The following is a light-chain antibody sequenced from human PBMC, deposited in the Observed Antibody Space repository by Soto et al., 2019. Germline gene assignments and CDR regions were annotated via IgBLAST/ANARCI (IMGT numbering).Light chain of an antibody. J-gene: IGKJ2*01. Sequence: DIPMTQSPSNLSASVGDRVTITCRASQSIASWLAWYQQKAGKAPQLLIYDASNLESGVPSRFSGRGSGTEFTLTISSLQPDDSATYYCQQYNSWYTFGQGTKLEIK. CDR1: QSIASW. V-gene: IGKV1-5*01. CDR3: QQYNSWYT. CDR2: DAS.